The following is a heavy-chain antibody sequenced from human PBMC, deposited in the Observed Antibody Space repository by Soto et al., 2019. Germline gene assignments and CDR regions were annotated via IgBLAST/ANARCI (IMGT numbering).Heavy chain of an antibody. CDR3: AKSPGMYYYDSSGYYHYDY. D-gene: IGHD3-22*01. J-gene: IGHJ4*02. CDR2: ISGSGVST. V-gene: IGHV3-23*01. CDR1: GFTFSSYA. Sequence: GGSLRLSCAASGFTFSSYAMSWVRKAPGKGLEWVSAISGSGVSTYYADSVKGRFTISRGNSKNTLYLQMNSLRAEDTAVYYCAKSPGMYYYDSSGYYHYDYWGQGTLVTVSS.